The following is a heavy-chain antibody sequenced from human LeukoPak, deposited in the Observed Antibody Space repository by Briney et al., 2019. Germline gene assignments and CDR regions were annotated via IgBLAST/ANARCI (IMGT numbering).Heavy chain of an antibody. J-gene: IGHJ4*02. CDR2: ISYDGSNK. D-gene: IGHD5-18*01. CDR1: GFTFSSYG. V-gene: IGHV3-30*18. CDR3: AKALDTAMGIDY. Sequence: GGSLRLPCAASGFTFSSYGMHWVRQAPGKGLEWVAVISYDGSNKYYADSVKGRFTISRDNSKNTLYLQMNSLRAEDTAVYYCAKALDTAMGIDYWGQGTLVTVSS.